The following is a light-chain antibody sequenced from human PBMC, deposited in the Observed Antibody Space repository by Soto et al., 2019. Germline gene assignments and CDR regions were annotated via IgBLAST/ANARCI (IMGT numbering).Light chain of an antibody. V-gene: IGLV1-40*01. CDR1: SSNIGAGYD. J-gene: IGLJ2*01. CDR2: GNS. CDR3: QSSDSSLSGYVV. Sequence: QSVLTQPPSVSGAPGQRVTISCTGSSSNIGAGYDVHWYQQLPGTAPKLLIYGNSKRPSGVPDRFSGSKSGTSASLAITGLQAEDEADYYGQSSDSSLSGYVVFGGGTKLTVL.